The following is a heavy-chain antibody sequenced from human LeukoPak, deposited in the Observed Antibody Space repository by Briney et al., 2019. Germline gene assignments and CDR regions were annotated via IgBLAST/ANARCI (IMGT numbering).Heavy chain of an antibody. V-gene: IGHV3-23*01. CDR1: GFTFSSYA. CDR2: ISGSGGST. D-gene: IGHD3-22*01. J-gene: IGHJ1*01. Sequence: GGSLRLSCAASGFTFSSYAMSWVRQAPGKGLEWVSAISGSGGSTYYADSVKGRFTISRDNSKNTLYLQMNSLRAEDTAVYYCAKGYYYDSSGYFPAQHWGQGTLVTVSS. CDR3: AKGYYYDSSGYFPAQH.